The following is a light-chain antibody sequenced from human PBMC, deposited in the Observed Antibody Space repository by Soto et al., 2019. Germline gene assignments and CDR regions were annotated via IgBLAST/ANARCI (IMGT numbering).Light chain of an antibody. CDR2: SAS. J-gene: IGKJ4*01. Sequence: DIQMTQSPSSLSASVGDRVTITCRASQRISSYLNWYQQRPGKAPNLLIYSASSLQSGVPSRFSGSGSGREFTLTISSLQPEDFATYHCQQLNSYPIATFGGGTKVDIK. CDR1: QRISSY. V-gene: IGKV1-9*01. CDR3: QQLNSYPIAT.